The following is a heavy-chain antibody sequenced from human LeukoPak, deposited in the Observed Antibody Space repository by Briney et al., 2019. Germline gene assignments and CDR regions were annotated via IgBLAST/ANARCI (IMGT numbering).Heavy chain of an antibody. J-gene: IGHJ4*01. Sequence: PGGSLGLSCAASGFTFSNYAMNWVRQAPGEGLEWVSSIGTRTSSIYYADSVKGRFTISRDNAKTSLYLQMNSLRAEDTAVYYCARYLRSGWSYFDHWGQGTLVTVSS. D-gene: IGHD6-19*01. V-gene: IGHV3-21*01. CDR2: IGTRTSSI. CDR1: GFTFSNYA. CDR3: ARYLRSGWSYFDH.